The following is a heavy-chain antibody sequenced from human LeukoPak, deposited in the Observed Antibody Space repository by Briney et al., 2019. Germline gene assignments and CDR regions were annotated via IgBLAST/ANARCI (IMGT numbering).Heavy chain of an antibody. CDR2: VHYSGST. Sequence: SETLSLTCSVSNDSISNYYWSWIRQPPGKRLEYIGYVHYSGSTNQNPSLKSRATISVDRSKNQFSLKLSSVTAADTAVYYCARGDFSSTSENWFDPWGQGTLVTVSS. D-gene: IGHD2-2*01. V-gene: IGHV4-59*12. CDR3: ARGDFSSTSENWFDP. J-gene: IGHJ5*02. CDR1: NDSISNYY.